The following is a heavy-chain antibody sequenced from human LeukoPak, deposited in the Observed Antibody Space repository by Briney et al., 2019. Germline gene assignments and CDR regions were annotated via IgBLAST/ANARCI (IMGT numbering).Heavy chain of an antibody. D-gene: IGHD5-18*01. CDR3: ARSGYTISAYHSDF. V-gene: IGHV4-4*07. CDR1: GVSIQRYR. CDR2: IYTTGRT. Sequence: SETLSLTCDVSGVSIQRYRWSLVRKPAGKGLEWIGRIYTTGRTNYSPSFQSRVTMSIDVSSNQFSLTLRSVTAADTAVYYCARSGYTISAYHSDFWGQGAPVTVSS. J-gene: IGHJ4*02.